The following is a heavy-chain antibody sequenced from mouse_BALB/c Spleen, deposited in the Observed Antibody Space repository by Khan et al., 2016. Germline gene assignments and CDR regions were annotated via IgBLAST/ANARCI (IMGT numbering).Heavy chain of an antibody. CDR2: IYPYNGGT. CDR3: ARNYGNYEGFAY. J-gene: IGHJ3*01. V-gene: IGHV1S29*02. CDR1: GYTFTDYN. D-gene: IGHD2-1*01. Sequence: VQLQQPGPELVKPGASVKISCKASGYTFTDYNMHWVKQSHGKSLEWIGYIYPYNGGTGYNQKFKSKATLTVDNSSSTAYMELRSLTSEDSAVYYCARNYGNYEGFAYWGQGTLVTVSA.